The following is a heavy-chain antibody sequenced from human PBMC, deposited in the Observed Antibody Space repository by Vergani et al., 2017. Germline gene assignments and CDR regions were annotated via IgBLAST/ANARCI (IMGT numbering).Heavy chain of an antibody. CDR2: IGFDGNKK. V-gene: IGHV3-30*02. D-gene: IGHD5-18*01. CDR1: GYTFSSYG. CDR3: TKGLDTTMVPLVMDV. Sequence: QVELVESGGGVVQPGGSLRLSCVASGYTFSSYGIHWVRPAPGKGLQWVAFIGFDGNKKYFADSVRGRLTLSRNNSRNTLYLQMNSLGVEDTAVYYCTKGLDTTMVPLVMDVWGQGTTVTVSS. J-gene: IGHJ6*02.